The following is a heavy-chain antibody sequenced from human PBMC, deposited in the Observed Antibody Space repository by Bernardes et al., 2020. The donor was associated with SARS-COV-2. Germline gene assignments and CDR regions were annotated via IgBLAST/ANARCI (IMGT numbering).Heavy chain of an antibody. V-gene: IGHV3-23*01. CDR1: GLTFTNYA. CDR3: AKDARYYYDSSGYYALFDS. Sequence: GGSLRLSCAASGLTFTNYAMSWVRQAAGKGLEWVSAISGSGGSTYYADSVKGRFTISRDNSKNTLYLQMNSLRAEDTAVYYCAKDARYYYDSSGYYALFDSWGQGTLVTVSS. J-gene: IGHJ4*02. D-gene: IGHD3-22*01. CDR2: ISGSGGST.